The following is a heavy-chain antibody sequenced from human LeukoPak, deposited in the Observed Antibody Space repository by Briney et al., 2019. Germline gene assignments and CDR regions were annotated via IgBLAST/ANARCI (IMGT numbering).Heavy chain of an antibody. CDR3: AREYGKIDPTFDH. CDR1: GDSISSSSYY. V-gene: IGHV4-39*07. J-gene: IGHJ4*02. D-gene: IGHD4-17*01. CDR2: IYFSGST. Sequence: PSETLSLTCTVSGDSISSSSYYWGWIRQPPGKGLEWIGSIYFSGSTYYNPSLKSRATISIDTSKNQFFLRLSSVTAADTAMYYCAREYGKIDPTFDHWGQGTLVTVSS.